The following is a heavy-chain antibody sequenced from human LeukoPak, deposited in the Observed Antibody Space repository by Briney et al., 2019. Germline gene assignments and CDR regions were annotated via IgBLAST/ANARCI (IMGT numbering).Heavy chain of an antibody. CDR1: GFTFSGSA. Sequence: GGSLRLSCAASGFTFSGSAMHWVRQASGKGLEWVGRIRSKANSYATAYAASVKGRFTISRDDSKDTAYLQMNSLKTEDTAVYYCTRSGPFDYWGQGTLVTVSS. J-gene: IGHJ4*02. D-gene: IGHD6-25*01. CDR2: IRSKANSYAT. CDR3: TRSGPFDY. V-gene: IGHV3-73*01.